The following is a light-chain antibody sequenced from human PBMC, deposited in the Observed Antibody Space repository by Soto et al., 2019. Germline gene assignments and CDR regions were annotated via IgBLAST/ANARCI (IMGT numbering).Light chain of an antibody. CDR1: QSVLSSSNNKNY. CDR2: WAS. J-gene: IGKJ4*01. CDR3: KQYYNTPYT. V-gene: IGKV4-1*01. Sequence: TQSPDSLAVSLGERATLNYKSSQSVLSSSNNKNYLAWYQHKPGQPPNLLIYWASTRESGVPDRFSGSGSGTDFTLTFGSLQPEDVAVYYCKQYYNTPYTFGGGTKVDIK.